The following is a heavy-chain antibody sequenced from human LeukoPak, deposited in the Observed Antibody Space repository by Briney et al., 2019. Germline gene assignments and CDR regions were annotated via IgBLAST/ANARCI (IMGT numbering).Heavy chain of an antibody. CDR2: ISGSGGST. J-gene: IGHJ4*02. CDR3: AKDFTGQYGDYFSPGDY. Sequence: PGGSLRLSCAASGFTFSSYAMSWVRQAPGKGLEWVSAISGSGGSTYYADSVKGRFTISRDNSKNTLYLQMNSLRAEDTAVYYCAKDFTGQYGDYFSPGDYWGQGTLVTVSS. D-gene: IGHD4-17*01. CDR1: GFTFSSYA. V-gene: IGHV3-23*01.